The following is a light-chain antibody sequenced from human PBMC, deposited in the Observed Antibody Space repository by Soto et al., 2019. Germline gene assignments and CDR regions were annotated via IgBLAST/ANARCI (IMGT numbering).Light chain of an antibody. CDR3: WSYAVGRTYV. J-gene: IGLJ1*01. CDR1: SSDVGNYNL. Sequence: QSVLTQPASVSGSPGQSITISCTGSSSDVGNYNLVSWYRQHPGKAPKLMIYEDTKWPSGVSNRFSGSKSGNTAYLTISGLQAEDEADYYCWSYAVGRTYVFGTGTKVTVL. V-gene: IGLV2-23*01. CDR2: EDT.